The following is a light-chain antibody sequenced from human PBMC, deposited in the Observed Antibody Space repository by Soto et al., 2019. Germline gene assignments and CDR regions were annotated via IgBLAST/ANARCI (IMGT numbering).Light chain of an antibody. V-gene: IGKV1-5*03. J-gene: IGKJ1*01. Sequence: DIQMTQSPSTLSASVGDRVTITCRASQSIRSWLAWYQQKPGKAPKLLIYKASSLESGVPSRFSGSGSGTEFTLTISNLQHDDFQTDYCLPYNSYRTFGQGNKLEIK. CDR3: LPYNSYRT. CDR2: KAS. CDR1: QSIRSW.